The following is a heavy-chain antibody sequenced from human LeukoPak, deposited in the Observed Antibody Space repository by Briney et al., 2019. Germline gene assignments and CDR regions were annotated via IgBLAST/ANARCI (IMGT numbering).Heavy chain of an antibody. V-gene: IGHV4-34*01. CDR3: ATGRDGYNFDY. CDR2: INHSGST. Sequence: KPSETLSLTCAVYGGSFSGYYWSWIRQPPGKGLEWIGEINHSGSTNYNPSLKSRVTISVDTSNSQFSLKLSSVTAADTAVYYCATGRDGYNFDYWGQGTLVTVSS. J-gene: IGHJ4*02. CDR1: GGSFSGYY. D-gene: IGHD5-24*01.